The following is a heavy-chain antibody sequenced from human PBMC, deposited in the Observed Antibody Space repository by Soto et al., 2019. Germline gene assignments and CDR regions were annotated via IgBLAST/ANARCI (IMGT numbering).Heavy chain of an antibody. Sequence: GGSLRLSCAASGFTFSSYAMSWVRQAPGKGLEWVSAVSGRGGSTYYADSVKGRFTISRDTSKNTLYLQMISLRAEDTAVYYCAKDRLLGGGIPYYMDVWGKGTTVTVSS. D-gene: IGHD2-15*01. CDR3: AKDRLLGGGIPYYMDV. CDR2: VSGRGGST. CDR1: GFTFSSYA. J-gene: IGHJ6*03. V-gene: IGHV3-23*01.